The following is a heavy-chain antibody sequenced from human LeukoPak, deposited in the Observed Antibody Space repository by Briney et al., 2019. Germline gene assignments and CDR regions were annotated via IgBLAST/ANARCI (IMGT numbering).Heavy chain of an antibody. CDR2: INPNSGGT. Sequence: ASVKVSCKASGYTFTRYYMHWVRQAPAQGLEWMGWINPNSGGTNYAQKFQGRVTMTRDTSITTAYMELSRLRSDDTAVYYCARECSTTSCSFTFDYWGQGTLVTVSS. D-gene: IGHD2-2*01. V-gene: IGHV1-2*02. CDR3: ARECSTTSCSFTFDY. CDR1: GYTFTRYY. J-gene: IGHJ4*02.